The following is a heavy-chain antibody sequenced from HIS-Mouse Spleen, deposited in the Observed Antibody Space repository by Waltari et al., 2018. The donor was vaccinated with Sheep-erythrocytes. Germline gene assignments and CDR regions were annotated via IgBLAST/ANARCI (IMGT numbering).Heavy chain of an antibody. CDR3: ARDEGTYYDFWSGYPPSYYFDY. J-gene: IGHJ4*02. Sequence: QLQLQESGPGLVKPSETLSLTCTVSGGSISSSSYYWGWIRQPPGKGLEWIGSIYSIGRTYHNPSLKSRVTISVDTSKNQFSLKLGSVTAADTAVYYCARDEGTYYDFWSGYPPSYYFDYWGQGTLVTVSS. V-gene: IGHV4-39*07. CDR2: IYSIGRT. CDR1: GGSISSSSYY. D-gene: IGHD3-3*01.